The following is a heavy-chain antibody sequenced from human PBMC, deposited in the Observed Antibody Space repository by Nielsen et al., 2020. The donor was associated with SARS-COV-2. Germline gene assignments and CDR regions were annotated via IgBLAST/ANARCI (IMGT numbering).Heavy chain of an antibody. CDR3: ARWFMGGGFDY. CDR1: GGSISSSNW. CDR2: VNHSGST. Sequence: SETLSLTCAVSGGSISSSNWWSWVRQSPGKRLEWIGEVNHSGSTNYNPSLKSRVTISVDTSKNQFSLKLSSVTAADTAVFYCARWFMGGGFDYWGQGSLVTVSS. J-gene: IGHJ4*02. D-gene: IGHD3-10*01. V-gene: IGHV4-4*02.